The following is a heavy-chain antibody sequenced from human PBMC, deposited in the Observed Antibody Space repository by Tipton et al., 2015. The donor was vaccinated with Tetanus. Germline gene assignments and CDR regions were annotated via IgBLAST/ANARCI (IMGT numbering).Heavy chain of an antibody. CDR1: GFTFSSYS. CDR3: ARENGGYDYYYYYGMDV. D-gene: IGHD5-12*01. J-gene: IGHJ6*02. V-gene: IGHV3-21*01. CDR2: TSSSSSYI. Sequence: SLRLSCAASGFTFSSYSMNWVRQAPGKGLEWVSSTSSSSSYIYYADSVKGRFTISRDNAKNSLYLQMNSLRAEDTAVYYCARENGGYDYYYYYGMDVWGQGTTVTVSS.